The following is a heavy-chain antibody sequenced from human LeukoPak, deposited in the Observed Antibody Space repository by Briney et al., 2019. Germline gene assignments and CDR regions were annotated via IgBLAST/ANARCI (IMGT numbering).Heavy chain of an antibody. V-gene: IGHV4-59*03. CDR1: GITFSSYW. Sequence: PGGSLRLSCAASGITFSSYWMSWVRQAPGKGLEWIGHNMNTYYNPSLKSRVTISIDTSKNQFSLMLSTVTAADTAIYYCATYYVNGAGRGHWGPGTLVTVSS. CDR2: NMNT. D-gene: IGHD2-8*01. CDR3: ATYYVNGAGRGH. J-gene: IGHJ4*02.